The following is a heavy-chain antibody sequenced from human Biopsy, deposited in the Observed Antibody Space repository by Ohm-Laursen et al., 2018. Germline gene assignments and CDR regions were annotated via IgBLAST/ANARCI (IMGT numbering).Heavy chain of an antibody. CDR2: VYYTGST. J-gene: IGHJ5*02. CDR1: GDSISSYY. V-gene: IGHV4-59*01. Sequence: TLSLTCAVSGDSISSYYWSWIRQPPGKGLQWIGYVYYTGSTDYNPSLQSRVTISVDTSKNHFSLRLRSVAPADTAIYYCARRPYTRDNWFDPWGQGTLVTVSS. CDR3: ARRPYTRDNWFDP. D-gene: IGHD2-2*01.